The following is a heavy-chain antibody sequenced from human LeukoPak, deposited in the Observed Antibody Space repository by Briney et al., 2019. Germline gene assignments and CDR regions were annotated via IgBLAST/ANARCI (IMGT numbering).Heavy chain of an antibody. CDR3: ARGVAGEDYYYYMDV. V-gene: IGHV4-34*01. CDR1: GGSFSGYY. J-gene: IGHJ6*03. CDR2: INHSGST. D-gene: IGHD6-19*01. Sequence: SETLSLTCAVYGGSFSGYYWSWIRQPPGKGLEWIGEINHSGSTNYNPSLKSRVTISVDTSKNQFSLKLSSVTAADTAVYYCARGVAGEDYYYYMDVWGKGTTVTVSS.